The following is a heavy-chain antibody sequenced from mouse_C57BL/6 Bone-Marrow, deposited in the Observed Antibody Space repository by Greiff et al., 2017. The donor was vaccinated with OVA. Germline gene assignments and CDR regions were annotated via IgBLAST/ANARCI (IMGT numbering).Heavy chain of an antibody. Sequence: QVQLQQSGAELVKPGASVKLSCKASGYTFTSYWMQWVKQRPGQGLEWIGEIDPSDSYTNYNQKFKGKAPLTVDTSSSTAYMQLSSLTSEDSAVYYCAMGWRDYWGQGTTLTVSS. CDR3: AMGWRDY. V-gene: IGHV1-50*01. D-gene: IGHD1-1*02. CDR2: IDPSDSYT. CDR1: GYTFTSYW. J-gene: IGHJ2*01.